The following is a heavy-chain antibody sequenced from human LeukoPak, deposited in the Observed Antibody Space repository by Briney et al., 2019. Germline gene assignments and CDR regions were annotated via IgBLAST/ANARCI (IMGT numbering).Heavy chain of an antibody. CDR1: GFTFSSYS. Sequence: GGSLRLSCAASGFTFSSYSMNWVRQAPGKGLEWVSAISGSGGSTYYADSVKGRFTISRDNSKNTLYLQMNSLRAEDTAVYYCAKDRVVVVPAAMFHWGQGTLVTVSS. J-gene: IGHJ4*02. D-gene: IGHD2-2*01. CDR2: ISGSGGST. CDR3: AKDRVVVVPAAMFH. V-gene: IGHV3-23*01.